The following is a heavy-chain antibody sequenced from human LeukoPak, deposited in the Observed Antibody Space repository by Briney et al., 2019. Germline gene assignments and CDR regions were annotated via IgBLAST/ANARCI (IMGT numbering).Heavy chain of an antibody. CDR3: ARDRSESYPNWFDP. V-gene: IGHV3-23*01. CDR1: GFTFSSYG. Sequence: GGSLRLSCAASGFTFSSYGMSWVRQAPGKGLEWVSAITGNGGNTFYADSVKGRFTISRDNSKNTMYLQMNSLRAEDTALYYCARDRSESYPNWFDPWGQGTLVTVSS. D-gene: IGHD3-10*01. CDR2: ITGNGGNT. J-gene: IGHJ5*02.